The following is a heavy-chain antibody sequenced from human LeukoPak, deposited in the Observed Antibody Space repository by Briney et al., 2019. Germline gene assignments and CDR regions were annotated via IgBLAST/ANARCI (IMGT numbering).Heavy chain of an antibody. CDR3: AKGGANDMATSG. J-gene: IGHJ4*02. CDR1: GFTFSGYA. D-gene: IGHD5-24*01. Sequence: GGSLRLSCAASGFTFSGYAMNWVRQAPGKGLEWVALIWYDGSNAYYADSVKGRFTISRDNSKNTLYLQINSLRVEDTAVYYCAKGGANDMATSGWGLGTLVSVST. CDR2: IWYDGSNA. V-gene: IGHV3-30*02.